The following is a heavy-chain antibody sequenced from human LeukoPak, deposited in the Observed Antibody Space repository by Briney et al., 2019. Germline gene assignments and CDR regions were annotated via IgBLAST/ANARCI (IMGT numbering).Heavy chain of an antibody. CDR2: MNPNSGNT. CDR1: GYTSTSYD. Sequence: ASVKVSCKASGYTSTSYDINWVRQATGQGLEWMGWMNPNSGNTGYAQKFQGRVTITRNTSISTAYMELSSLRSEDTAVYYCARGATAGRFSLRPTGAYYMDVWGTGTTVTISS. D-gene: IGHD6-13*01. V-gene: IGHV1-8*03. J-gene: IGHJ6*03. CDR3: ARGATAGRFSLRPTGAYYMDV.